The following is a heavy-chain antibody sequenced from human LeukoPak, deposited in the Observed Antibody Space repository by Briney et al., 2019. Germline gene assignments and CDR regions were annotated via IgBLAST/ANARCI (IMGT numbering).Heavy chain of an antibody. D-gene: IGHD3-10*01. Sequence: GASVKVSCKASGYTFTSYAMHWVRQAPGQRLEWMGWINAGNGNTKYSQKFQGRVTITRDTSASTAYMELSSLRSEDTAVYYCARGSSFMVRGVIMYWGQGTLVTVSS. CDR2: INAGNGNT. J-gene: IGHJ4*02. CDR3: ARGSSFMVRGVIMY. V-gene: IGHV1-3*01. CDR1: GYTFTSYA.